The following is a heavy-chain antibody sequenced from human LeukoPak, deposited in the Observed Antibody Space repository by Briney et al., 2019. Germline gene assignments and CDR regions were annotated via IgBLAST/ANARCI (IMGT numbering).Heavy chain of an antibody. CDR1: GFTFSSYA. CDR3: AKDLYYDFWSGYSNFDY. D-gene: IGHD3-3*01. CDR2: ISGCGGST. J-gene: IGHJ4*02. V-gene: IGHV3-23*01. Sequence: GGSLRLSCAASGFTFSSYAMSWVRQAPGKGLEWVSAISGCGGSTYYADSVKGRFTISRDNSKNTLYLQMNSLRAEDTAVYYCAKDLYYDFWSGYSNFDYWGQGTLVTVSS.